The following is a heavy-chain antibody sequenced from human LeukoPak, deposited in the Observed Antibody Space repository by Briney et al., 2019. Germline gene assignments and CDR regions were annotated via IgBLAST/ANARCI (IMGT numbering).Heavy chain of an antibody. CDR2: IHYDGSDK. CDR3: VKDLGNSFDY. V-gene: IGHV3-30*02. Sequence: PGGSLRLSCAASGFTFSGYGMHWVRQAPGKGLEWVAFIHYDGSDKYYADSVKGRFTISRDNSKNTLYLQMNSLRAEDTAVYYCVKDLGNSFDYWGQGTLVTVSS. CDR1: GFTFSGYG. J-gene: IGHJ4*02. D-gene: IGHD4-23*01.